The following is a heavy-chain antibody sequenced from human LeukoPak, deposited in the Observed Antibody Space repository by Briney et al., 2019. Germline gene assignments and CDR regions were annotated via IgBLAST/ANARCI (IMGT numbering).Heavy chain of an antibody. J-gene: IGHJ4*02. CDR2: INTNTGNP. D-gene: IGHD2-21*02. CDR3: ASYLMSQRAYCSGDCYSFPFDY. CDR1: GYTFTSYA. Sequence: ASVKVSCKASGYTFTSYAMNWVRQAPGQGLEWMGWINTNTGNPTYAQGFTGRFVFSLDTSVSTAYLQISSLKAEDTAVYYCASYLMSQRAYCSGDCYSFPFDYWGQGTLVTVSS. V-gene: IGHV7-4-1*02.